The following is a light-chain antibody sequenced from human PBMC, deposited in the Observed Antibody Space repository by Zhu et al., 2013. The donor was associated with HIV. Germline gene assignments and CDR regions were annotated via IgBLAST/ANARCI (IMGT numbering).Light chain of an antibody. CDR3: QQRANLPLT. V-gene: IGKV3-11*01. CDR1: QNIHNY. Sequence: DIVLTQSPATVFLSPGDRATLSCRASQNIHNYLAWYQQKPGQAPRLLISDASDRATGIPGRFSGSGSGTDFSLTITSLEPDDFAVYYCQQRANLPLTFGGGTRVEI. CDR2: DAS. J-gene: IGKJ4*01.